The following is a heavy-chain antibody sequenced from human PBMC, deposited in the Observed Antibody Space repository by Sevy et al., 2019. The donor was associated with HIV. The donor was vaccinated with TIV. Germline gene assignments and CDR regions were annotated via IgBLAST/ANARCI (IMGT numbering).Heavy chain of an antibody. V-gene: IGHV1-18*01. D-gene: IGHD2-15*01. Sequence: ASVKVSCKTSGYSFSDYGISWMRQAPGQGLQWMGWISGYNGNIRYAVNFQGRVIMTTDTSTRTAYMEVRSLRPDDTAVYYCARDPTIVVAITSTRGWFDPWGHGTLVTVSS. CDR2: ISGYNGNI. J-gene: IGHJ5*02. CDR1: GYSFSDYG. CDR3: ARDPTIVVAITSTRGWFDP.